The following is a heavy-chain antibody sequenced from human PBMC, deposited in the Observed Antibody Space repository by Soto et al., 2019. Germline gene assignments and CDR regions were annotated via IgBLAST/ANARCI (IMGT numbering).Heavy chain of an antibody. D-gene: IGHD3-22*01. CDR1: GFTFSSYA. Sequence: HPGGSLRLSCAASGFTFSSYAMHWVRQAPGKGLEWVAVISYDGSNKYYADSVKGRFTISRDNSKNTLYLQMNSLRAEDTAVYYCARDPSKAQTMIVVVSYFDYWGQGTLVTVSS. V-gene: IGHV3-30-3*01. CDR2: ISYDGSNK. J-gene: IGHJ4*02. CDR3: ARDPSKAQTMIVVVSYFDY.